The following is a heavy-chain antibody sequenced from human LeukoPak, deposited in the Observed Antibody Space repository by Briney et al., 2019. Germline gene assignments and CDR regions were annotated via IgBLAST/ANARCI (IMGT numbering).Heavy chain of an antibody. CDR2: ISGSGGST. CDR3: AKEPDYGDYFDY. CDR1: GFTFSSYA. D-gene: IGHD4-17*01. V-gene: IGHV3-23*01. Sequence: GGSLRLSCAASGFTFSSYAMSWVRQAPGKGLEWVSAISGSGGSTYYAESVKGRFTISRDNSKITLYLQMNSLRAEDTAVYYCAKEPDYGDYFDYWGQGTLVTVSS. J-gene: IGHJ4*02.